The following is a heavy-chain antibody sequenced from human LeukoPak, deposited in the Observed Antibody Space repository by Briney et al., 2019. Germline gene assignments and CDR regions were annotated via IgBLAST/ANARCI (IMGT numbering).Heavy chain of an antibody. CDR3: AREEHYRRYFAL. D-gene: IGHD3-16*02. CDR2: SYSGGSS. J-gene: IGHJ2*01. CDR1: GFTVSSNY. Sequence: PGGSLRLSCAASGFTVSSNYMSWVRQAPGKGLEWVSDSYSGGSSYYADSVKGRFTISRDNSKNTLYLQMNTLRAEDTAVYFCAREEHYRRYFALWGRGTLVTVSS. V-gene: IGHV3-53*01.